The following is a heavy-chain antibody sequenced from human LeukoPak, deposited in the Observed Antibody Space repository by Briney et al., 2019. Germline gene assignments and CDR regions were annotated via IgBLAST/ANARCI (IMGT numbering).Heavy chain of an antibody. Sequence: ASVKVSCKASGYTFTSYDINWVRQATGQGLEWMGWMNPNSGNTGYAQKFQGRVTMTRNTSISTAYMELSSLRSEDTAVYYCARVPPTYDSSGYYAFDIWGQGTMVTVSS. D-gene: IGHD3-22*01. V-gene: IGHV1-8*01. CDR3: ARVPPTYDSSGYYAFDI. J-gene: IGHJ3*02. CDR1: GYTFTSYD. CDR2: MNPNSGNT.